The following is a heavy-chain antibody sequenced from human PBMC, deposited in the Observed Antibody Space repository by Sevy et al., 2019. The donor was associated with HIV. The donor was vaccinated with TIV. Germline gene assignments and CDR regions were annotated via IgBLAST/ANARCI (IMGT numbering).Heavy chain of an antibody. CDR1: GGSISTGDYY. D-gene: IGHD4-4*01. V-gene: IGHV4-31*03. CDR3: ARSKTTTVTFDY. CDR2: IFYSGST. Sequence: SETLSLTCTVSGGSISTGDYYWSWIRQHPGKGLEWVGYIFYSGSTYSNPSLKSRLTISVDTSKNQFSLKLSSVTAADTAMYYCARSKTTTVTFDYWGQGTLVIVSS. J-gene: IGHJ4*02.